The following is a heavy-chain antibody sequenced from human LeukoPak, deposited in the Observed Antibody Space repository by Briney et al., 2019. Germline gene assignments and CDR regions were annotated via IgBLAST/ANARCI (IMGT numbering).Heavy chain of an antibody. D-gene: IGHD2-2*01. Sequence: GGSLRLSCAASGFAFSSYEMNWVRQAPGKGLEWVAHISSGGNVEYYLDSVRGRFTMSRDNAKSLLFLQMNSLRAEDTGVYYCARDPVPAAARHFDYWGRGTLVTVSS. V-gene: IGHV3-48*03. J-gene: IGHJ4*01. CDR2: ISSGGNVE. CDR3: ARDPVPAAARHFDY. CDR1: GFAFSSYE.